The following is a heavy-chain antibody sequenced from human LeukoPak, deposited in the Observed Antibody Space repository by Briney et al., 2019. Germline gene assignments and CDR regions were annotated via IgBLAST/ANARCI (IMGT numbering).Heavy chain of an antibody. V-gene: IGHV1-46*01. CDR1: GYTFTSYY. CDR3: ARDGVLNSGSYVHWFDP. Sequence: GASVKVSCKASGYTFTSYYMHWVRQAPGQGLEWMGIINPSGGSTSYAQKFQGRVTMTRDMSTSTVYMELSSLRSEDTAVYYCARDGVLNSGSYVHWFDPWGQGTLVTVSS. CDR2: INPSGGST. J-gene: IGHJ5*02. D-gene: IGHD1-26*01.